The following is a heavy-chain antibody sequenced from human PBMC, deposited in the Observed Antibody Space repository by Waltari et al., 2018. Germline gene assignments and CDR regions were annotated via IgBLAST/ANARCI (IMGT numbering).Heavy chain of an antibody. Sequence: EVQLVESGGGLVQPGRSLRLSCVGSGFTFDDYAMHWVRQAPGKGLEWVSGINWNRGAIGYGDVVKGRFIISRDNARNSVHLQMNGLTSEDTALYYCAKKNDEVFDRNGLVYDAFDMWGQGTMVTVSS. J-gene: IGHJ3*02. D-gene: IGHD3-22*01. CDR2: INWNRGAI. V-gene: IGHV3-9*01. CDR1: GFTFDDYA. CDR3: AKKNDEVFDRNGLVYDAFDM.